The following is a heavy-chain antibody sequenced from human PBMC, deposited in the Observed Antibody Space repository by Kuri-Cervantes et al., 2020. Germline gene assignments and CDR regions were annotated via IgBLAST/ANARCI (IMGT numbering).Heavy chain of an antibody. CDR2: ISSSSSYI. CDR3: ARDISSGTTLNYYYYYYIDV. CDR1: GFTFSSYG. V-gene: IGHV3-21*01. D-gene: IGHD1-1*01. Sequence: GESLKISCAASGFTFSSYGMHWVRQAPGKGLEWVSSISSSSSYIYYADSVKGRFTISRDNAKNSLYLQMNSLRAEDTAVYYCARDISSGTTLNYYYYYYIDVWGKGTTVTVSS. J-gene: IGHJ6*03.